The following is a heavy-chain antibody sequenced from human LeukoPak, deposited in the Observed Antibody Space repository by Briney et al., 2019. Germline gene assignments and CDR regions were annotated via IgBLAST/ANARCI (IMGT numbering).Heavy chain of an antibody. CDR1: GGSFSGYY. CDR2: INHSGST. Sequence: SETLSLTCAVYGGSFSGYYWSWIRQPPGKGLEWIGEINHSGSTNYNPSLKSRVTISVDTSKNQFSLKLSSVTAADTAVYYCASPGYSYGLFDYWGQGTLVTVSS. D-gene: IGHD5-18*01. V-gene: IGHV4-34*01. CDR3: ASPGYSYGLFDY. J-gene: IGHJ4*02.